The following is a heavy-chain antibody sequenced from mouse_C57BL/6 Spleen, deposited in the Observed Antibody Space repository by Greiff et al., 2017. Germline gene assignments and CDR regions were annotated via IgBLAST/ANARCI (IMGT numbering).Heavy chain of an antibody. CDR3: ARAYYYGSSSYAMDY. CDR2: INPSNGGT. D-gene: IGHD1-1*01. CDR1: GYTFTSYW. J-gene: IGHJ4*01. V-gene: IGHV1-53*01. Sequence: QVHVKQSGTELVKPGASVKLSCKASGYTFTSYWMHWVKQRPGQGLEWIGNINPSNGGTNYNEKFKSKATLTVDKSSSTAYMQLSSLTSEDSAVYYCARAYYYGSSSYAMDYWGQGTSVTVSS.